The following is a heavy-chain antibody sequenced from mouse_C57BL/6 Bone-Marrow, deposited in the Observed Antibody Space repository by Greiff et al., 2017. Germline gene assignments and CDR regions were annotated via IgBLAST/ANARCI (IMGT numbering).Heavy chain of an antibody. Sequence: VKLQESGAELAKPGASVKLSCKASGYTFTSYWMHWVKQRPGQGLEWIGYINPSSGYTKYNQKFKDKATWTADKSSSTAYMQLSSLTYEDSAVYYSARERKNYDEFAYWGQGTLVTVSA. CDR3: ARERKNYDEFAY. CDR1: GYTFTSYW. J-gene: IGHJ3*01. D-gene: IGHD2-4*01. V-gene: IGHV1-7*01. CDR2: INPSSGYT.